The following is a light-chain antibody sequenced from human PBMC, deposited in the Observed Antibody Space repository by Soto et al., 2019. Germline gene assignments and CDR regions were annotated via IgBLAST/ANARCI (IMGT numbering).Light chain of an antibody. CDR1: QGISSY. CDR3: QQYYSYPLT. V-gene: IGKV1-8*01. J-gene: IGKJ4*01. Sequence: AIRMTQSPSSLSASTGDRVTITCRASQGISSYLAWYQQKPGKATKLLIYAASTLQSGVPSRFSGSGSGTDFTLTISCLQSEDFATYYCQQYYSYPLTFGGRTKVEIK. CDR2: AAS.